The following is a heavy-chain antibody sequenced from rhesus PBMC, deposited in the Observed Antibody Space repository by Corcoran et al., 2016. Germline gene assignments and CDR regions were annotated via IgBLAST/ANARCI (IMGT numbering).Heavy chain of an antibody. V-gene: IGHV4-173*01. Sequence: QVQLQESGPGLVKPSATLSLTCAVSGGSIRSSTYTWIRQPPGKGLEWIGRISGSTGKTAYNPSLKSRVTVSTDTSKNQFSLKLTSITTADTAVYYCTNSGFVIWGQGVLVTVSS. CDR1: GGSIRSST. CDR3: TNSGFVI. D-gene: IGHD3S6*01. CDR2: ISGSTGKT. J-gene: IGHJ4*01.